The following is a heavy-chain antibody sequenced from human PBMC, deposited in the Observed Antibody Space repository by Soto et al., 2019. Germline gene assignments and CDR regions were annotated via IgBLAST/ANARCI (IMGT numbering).Heavy chain of an antibody. V-gene: IGHV4-59*01. CDR2: ICHSLGA. J-gene: IGHJ4*02. Sequence: PSETLSLTCTVSGGSTTSDHWSWIRQPPGKGLEWLGYICHSLGAKYNPSLGSRGTISVDTSKNQFSLKLSSVTAADTAVYYCARSDGYSSFDYWGQGTLVTVSS. D-gene: IGHD4-4*01. CDR3: ARSDGYSSFDY. CDR1: GGSTTSDH.